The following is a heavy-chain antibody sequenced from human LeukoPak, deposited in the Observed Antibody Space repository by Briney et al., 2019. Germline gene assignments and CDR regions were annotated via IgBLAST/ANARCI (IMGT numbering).Heavy chain of an antibody. Sequence: PGGSLRPPPAASGFTFSSYAQSWVRQAPGKGLEWVSAISGSGLSTHYADSVKGRFTISRDNSKNTMYMQMNSLRAEDTAVYYCAFGSPGTLDLTDYWAHATPVTVSS. CDR2: ISGSGLST. D-gene: IGHD1-1*01. CDR3: AFGSPGTLDLTDY. CDR1: GFTFSSYA. V-gene: IGHV3-23*01. J-gene: IGHJ4*01.